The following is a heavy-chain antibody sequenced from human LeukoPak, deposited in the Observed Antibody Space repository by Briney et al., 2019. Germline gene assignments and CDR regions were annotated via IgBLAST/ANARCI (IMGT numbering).Heavy chain of an antibody. D-gene: IGHD6-13*01. Sequence: GGSLRLSCAASGFTFSSYSMNWVSQAPGKRLEWVSSISSSSSYIYYADSVKGRFTISRDKAKNSLYLQMNSLRAEDTAVYYCARDQLAAAGAYWGQGTLVTVSS. CDR1: GFTFSSYS. J-gene: IGHJ4*02. V-gene: IGHV3-21*01. CDR3: ARDQLAAAGAY. CDR2: ISSSSSYI.